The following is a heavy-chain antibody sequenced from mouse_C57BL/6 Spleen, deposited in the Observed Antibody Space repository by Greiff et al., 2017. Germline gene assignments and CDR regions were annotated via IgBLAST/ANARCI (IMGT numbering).Heavy chain of an antibody. D-gene: IGHD2-1*01. CDR1: GFTFSSYA. CDR2: ISDGGSYT. V-gene: IGHV5-4*03. Sequence: EVMLVESGGGLVKPGGSLKLSCAASGFTFSSYAMSWVRQTPEKRLEWVATISDGGSYTYYPDNVKGRFTISRDNAKNNLYLQMSHLKSEDTAMYYCARIYYGNYDSYAMGYWGQGTSVTVSS. CDR3: ARIYYGNYDSYAMGY. J-gene: IGHJ4*01.